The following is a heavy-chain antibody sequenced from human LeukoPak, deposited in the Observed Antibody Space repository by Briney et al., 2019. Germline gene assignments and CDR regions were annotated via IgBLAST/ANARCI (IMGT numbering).Heavy chain of an antibody. V-gene: IGHV1-8*01. Sequence: ASVKVSCKASGYTFTSYDINWVRQATGQGLEWMGWMNPNSGNTGYAQKFQGRVTMTRNTSISTAYMELSSLRSEDTAVYYCAGGGDSCYPCSHWFDPWGQGTLVTVSS. CDR2: MNPNSGNT. CDR1: GYTFTSYD. CDR3: AGGGDSCYPCSHWFDP. D-gene: IGHD2-2*01. J-gene: IGHJ5*02.